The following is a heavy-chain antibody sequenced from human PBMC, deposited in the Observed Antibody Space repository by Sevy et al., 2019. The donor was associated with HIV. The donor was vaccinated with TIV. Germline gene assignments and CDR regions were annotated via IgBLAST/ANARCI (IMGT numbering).Heavy chain of an antibody. CDR1: GFTFNNAW. V-gene: IGHV3-15*01. CDR2: IKSKTDGGTT. J-gene: IGHJ4*02. D-gene: IGHD3-22*01. Sequence: GGSLRLSCAASGFTFNNAWMSWVRQAPGKGLEWVGRIKSKTDGGTTDYAAPVKGRFTISREDSKNTLYLQMNSLKTEDTAVYYCTTGAYYYDSGGYRGFDHWGQGTLVTVSS. CDR3: TTGAYYYDSGGYRGFDH.